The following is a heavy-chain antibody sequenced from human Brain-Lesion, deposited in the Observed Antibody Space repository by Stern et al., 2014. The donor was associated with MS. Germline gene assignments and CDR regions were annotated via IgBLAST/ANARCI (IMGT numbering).Heavy chain of an antibody. V-gene: IGHV5-51*01. CDR2: IWPGDSDT. CDR3: ARRGDSSSSGFDY. D-gene: IGHD6-6*01. J-gene: IGHJ4*02. CDR1: GYRFTSNW. Sequence: MPLVQSGAEVKKPGESLKISCKGSGYRFTSNWIGWGRQMPGQGLEWMGIIWPGDSDTRYSPSFQGQVTISADKSISTAYLQWSSLQASDTAMYYCARRGDSSSSGFDYWGQGTLVIVSS.